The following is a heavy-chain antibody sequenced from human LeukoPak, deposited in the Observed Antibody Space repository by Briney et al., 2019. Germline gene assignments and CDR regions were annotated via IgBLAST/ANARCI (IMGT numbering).Heavy chain of an antibody. V-gene: IGHV3-33*01. CDR2: IWYDGSKK. J-gene: IGHJ5*02. CDR3: ARGCGGDCYGWLDP. Sequence: GGSLRLSCVASGFTFSRYGMHWVRQAPGKGLEWVAAIWYDGSKKYYADSVKGRFTISRDDSNTLYLQMNILRAEDTAVYYCARGCGGDCYGWLDPWGQGTLVTVSS. D-gene: IGHD2-21*02. CDR1: GFTFSRYG.